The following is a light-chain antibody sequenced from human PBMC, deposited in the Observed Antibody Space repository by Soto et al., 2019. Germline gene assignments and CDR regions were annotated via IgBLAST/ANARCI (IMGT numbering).Light chain of an antibody. CDR3: QQYNNWPRT. J-gene: IGKJ1*01. V-gene: IGKV3-11*01. CDR2: DAS. Sequence: EIVVSQSAATLSLSPGERATLSCRASQSVSSYLVWYQQKPGQAPRLLIYDASNRATGIPARFSGSGSGTDFTLTISRLEAEDFAVYYCQQYNNWPRTFGQGTKVDIK. CDR1: QSVSSY.